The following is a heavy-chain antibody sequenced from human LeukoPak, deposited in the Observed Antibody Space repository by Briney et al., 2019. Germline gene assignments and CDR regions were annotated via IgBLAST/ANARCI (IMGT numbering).Heavy chain of an antibody. J-gene: IGHJ5*02. Sequence: PGGSLRLSCAASGFTFSSYWMNWVRQAPGKGLEWVSYISSSSSTIYYADSVKGRFTISRDNAKNSLYLQMNSLRAEDTAVYYCARDVLPAAIGWFDPWGQGTLVTVSS. D-gene: IGHD2-2*01. V-gene: IGHV3-48*04. CDR3: ARDVLPAAIGWFDP. CDR1: GFTFSSYW. CDR2: ISSSSSTI.